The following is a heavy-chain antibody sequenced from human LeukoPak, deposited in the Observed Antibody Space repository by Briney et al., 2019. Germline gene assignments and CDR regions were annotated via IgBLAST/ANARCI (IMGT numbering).Heavy chain of an antibody. CDR3: ARASWTKGMDV. CDR2: INPNSGDT. Sequence: GASVKVSCKASGYTFTGYYLHWVRQAPGQGLEWMGWINPNSGDTNYAQKFQGRVTMTRDTSTSMVYMELTSLRSEDTAVYYCARASWTKGMDVWGQGTTVTVSS. D-gene: IGHD1-1*01. J-gene: IGHJ6*02. V-gene: IGHV1-2*02. CDR1: GYTFTGYY.